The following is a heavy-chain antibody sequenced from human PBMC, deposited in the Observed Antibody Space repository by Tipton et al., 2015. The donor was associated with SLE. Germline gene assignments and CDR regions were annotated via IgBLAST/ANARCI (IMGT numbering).Heavy chain of an antibody. J-gene: IGHJ4*02. V-gene: IGHV3-13*05. D-gene: IGHD3-10*01. CDR2: IGTAGDP. CDR1: GFTFSSYD. Sequence: SLRLSCAASGFTFSSYDMHWVRQATGKGLEWVSAIGTAGDPYYPGSVKGRFTISRENAKNSLYLQMNSLRAEDTALYYCARRPGQRGYFDYWGQGTLVTVSS. CDR3: ARRPGQRGYFDY.